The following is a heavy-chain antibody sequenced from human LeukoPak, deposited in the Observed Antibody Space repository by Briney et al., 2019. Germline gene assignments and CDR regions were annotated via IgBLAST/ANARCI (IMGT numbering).Heavy chain of an antibody. CDR2: INHSGST. V-gene: IGHV4-34*01. J-gene: IGHJ4*02. CDR3: AREGIVGATST. CDR1: GGSFSGYY. D-gene: IGHD1-26*01. Sequence: PSETLSLTCAVYGGSFSGYYWSWIRQPPGKGLEWIGEINHSGSTNYNPSLKSQVTISVDTSKNQFSLKLSSVTAADTAVYYCAREGIVGATSTWGQGTLVTVSS.